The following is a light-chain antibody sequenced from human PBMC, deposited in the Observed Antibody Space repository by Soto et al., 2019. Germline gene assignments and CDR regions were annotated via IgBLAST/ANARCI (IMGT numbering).Light chain of an antibody. CDR3: QQYGSSGT. CDR1: QSVRSSY. Sequence: EIVLTQSPDTLSLSPGERATLSCRASQSVRSSYLAWYQQTPGQTPRLLIYAASSRATGIPDRFSGSGSGTDFSLTISRLEAEDFAVYYCQQYGSSGTFGQGTKVDIK. V-gene: IGKV3-20*01. J-gene: IGKJ1*01. CDR2: AAS.